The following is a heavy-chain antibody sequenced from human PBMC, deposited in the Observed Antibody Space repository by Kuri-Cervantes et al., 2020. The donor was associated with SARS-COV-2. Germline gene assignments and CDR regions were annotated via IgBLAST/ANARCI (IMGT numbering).Heavy chain of an antibody. CDR2: ISGSGDST. CDR3: ARDDVAAAGKGYYYYGMDV. J-gene: IGHJ6*02. D-gene: IGHD6-13*01. CDR1: GFTFRSYV. Sequence: LSLTCAASGFTFRSYVMSWVRQAPGKGPEWVSGISGSGDSTQYADSVKGRFTISRDNSKNTLYLQMNSLRAEDTAVYYCARDDVAAAGKGYYYYGMDVWGQGTTVTVSS. V-gene: IGHV3-23*01.